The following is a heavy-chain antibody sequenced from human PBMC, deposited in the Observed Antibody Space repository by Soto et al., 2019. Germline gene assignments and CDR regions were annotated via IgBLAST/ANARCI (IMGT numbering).Heavy chain of an antibody. D-gene: IGHD3-9*01. V-gene: IGHV3-21*01. J-gene: IGHJ3*02. CDR3: ARDGPIFPYYDILTGSDAFDI. CDR2: ISSSSSYI. Sequence: GGSLRLSCAASGFTFSSYSMNWVRQAPGKGLEWVSSISSSSSYIYYADSVKGRFTISRDKAKNSLYLQMNSLRAEDTAVYYGARDGPIFPYYDILTGSDAFDIWGQGTMVTVSS. CDR1: GFTFSSYS.